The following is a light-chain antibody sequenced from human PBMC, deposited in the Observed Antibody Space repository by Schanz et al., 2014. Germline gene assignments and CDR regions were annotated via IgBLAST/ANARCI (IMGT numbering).Light chain of an antibody. J-gene: IGKJ1*01. CDR3: QQRSNWPRLT. V-gene: IGKV3D-20*02. Sequence: EIVLTQSPGTLSLSPGERATLSCRASQSVSSNYLAWYQQKPGQAPRLLIYDASNRATGIPARFSGSGSGTDFTLTISSLEPEDFAVYYCQQRSNWPRLTFGQGTKVEIK. CDR1: QSVSSNY. CDR2: DAS.